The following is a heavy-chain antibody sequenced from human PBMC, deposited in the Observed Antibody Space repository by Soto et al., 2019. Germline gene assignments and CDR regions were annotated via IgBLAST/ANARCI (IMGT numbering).Heavy chain of an antibody. J-gene: IGHJ6*03. CDR3: ERGSGPPPGITILGRYLDV. V-gene: IGHV6-1*01. D-gene: IGHD3-3*01. CDR1: GDSVSSNSAA. Sequence: QTLSLTCAISGDSVSSNSAAWNWIRQSPSRGLEWLGRTYYRSKWYNDYAVSVKSRITINPDTSKNQFSLQLNSVTPEDTAVYYWERGSGPPPGITILGRYLDVGGKGTRVTFS. CDR2: TYYRSKWYN.